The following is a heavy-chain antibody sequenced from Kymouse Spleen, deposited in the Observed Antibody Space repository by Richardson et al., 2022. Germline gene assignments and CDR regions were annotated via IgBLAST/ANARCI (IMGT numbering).Heavy chain of an antibody. CDR3: ARAHYYGSGSYYNDPTFDY. Sequence: QVQLVESGGGVVQPGRSLRLSCAASGFTFSSYGMHWVRQAPGKGLEWVAVIWYDGSNKYYADSVKGRFTISRDNSKNTLYLQMNSLRAEDTAVYYCARAHYYGSGSYYNDPTFDYWGQGTLVTVSS. J-gene: IGHJ4*02. CDR2: IWYDGSNK. V-gene: IGHV3-33*01. D-gene: IGHD3-10*01. CDR1: GFTFSSYG.